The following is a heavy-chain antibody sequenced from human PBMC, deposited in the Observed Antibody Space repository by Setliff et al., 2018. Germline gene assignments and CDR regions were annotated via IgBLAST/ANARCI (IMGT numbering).Heavy chain of an antibody. D-gene: IGHD1-26*01. V-gene: IGHV3-23*03. CDR2: SYSGGPST. Sequence: PGGSLRLSCTASGFAFPNFAMSWVRQIAGKGLEWVSTSYSGGPSTYYADSVKGRFIISRDNAKNTVYLEMNRLRAEDTAIYYCTRDWGGVGATNAFDIWGQGTMVTVSS. CDR3: TRDWGGVGATNAFDI. J-gene: IGHJ3*02. CDR1: GFAFPNFA.